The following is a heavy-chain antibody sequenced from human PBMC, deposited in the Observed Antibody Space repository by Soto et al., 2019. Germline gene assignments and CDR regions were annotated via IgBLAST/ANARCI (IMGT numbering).Heavy chain of an antibody. D-gene: IGHD3-10*01. CDR1: GFTLSNSG. J-gene: IGHJ5*02. CDR2: ISGSGGST. V-gene: IGHV3-23*01. CDR3: ANLGLTMVREFNWFDP. Sequence: GGALSLSCSASGFTLSNSGMSWVRPAPCLGLEWVSYISGSGGSTYYADSVKGRFTISRDNSKNTLYLQMNSLRAEDTAVYYCANLGLTMVREFNWFDPWGQGTLVTVSS.